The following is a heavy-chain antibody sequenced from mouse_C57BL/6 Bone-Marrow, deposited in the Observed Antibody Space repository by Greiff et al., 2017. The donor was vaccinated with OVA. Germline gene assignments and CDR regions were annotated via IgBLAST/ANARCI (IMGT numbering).Heavy chain of an antibody. CDR3: ARRDYGYAMDY. J-gene: IGHJ4*01. V-gene: IGHV5-6*01. CDR1: GFTFSSYG. CDR2: ISSGGSYT. Sequence: EVQLVESGGDLVKPGGSLKLSCAASGFTFSSYGMSWVRPTPDKRLEWVATISSGGSYTYYPDSVKGRFTISRDNAKNTLYLQMSSLKSEDTAMYYCARRDYGYAMDYWGQGTSVTVSS. D-gene: IGHD2-4*01.